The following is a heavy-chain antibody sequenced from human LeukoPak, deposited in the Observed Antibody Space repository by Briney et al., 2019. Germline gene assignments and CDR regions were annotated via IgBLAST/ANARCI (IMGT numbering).Heavy chain of an antibody. CDR2: INPGGGST. Sequence: GASVKVSCKASGYTFTGYYIHWVRQAPGQGLEWMGIINPGGGSTSYAQKFQGRVTMTRDMSTSTVYMELSSLRSEDTAVYYCARERGYSGYDIPARVFDYWGQGTLVTVSS. D-gene: IGHD5-12*01. J-gene: IGHJ4*02. CDR3: ARERGYSGYDIPARVFDY. V-gene: IGHV1-46*01. CDR1: GYTFTGYY.